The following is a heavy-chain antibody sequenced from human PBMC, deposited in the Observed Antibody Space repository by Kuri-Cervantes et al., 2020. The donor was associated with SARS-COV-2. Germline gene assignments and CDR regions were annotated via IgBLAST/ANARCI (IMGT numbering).Heavy chain of an antibody. D-gene: IGHD6-13*01. CDR3: AKERGRSSSWYIGDH. Sequence: GESLKISCAASGFIVSYMYMSWVRQAPGKGLEWVAVIHSDGTTYYADSVTGRFTISRDNAKKSLYLQMHSLRAEDTAVYYCAKERGRSSSWYIGDHWGQGTLVTVSS. J-gene: IGHJ5*02. CDR2: IHSDGTT. CDR1: GFIVSYMY. V-gene: IGHV3-53*01.